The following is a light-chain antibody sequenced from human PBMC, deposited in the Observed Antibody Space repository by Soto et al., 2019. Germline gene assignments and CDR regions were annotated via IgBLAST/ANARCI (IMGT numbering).Light chain of an antibody. Sequence: QSALTQPPSASGSPGQSVTISCTGTSSDVGGYNYVSWYQQHPGKAPKFMIYEVSKRPSGVADRFSGSKSGNTASLTVSGLQADDEADYYCSSYADSNNPVIFGGGTKLTVL. CDR1: SSDVGGYNY. CDR3: SSYADSNNPVI. J-gene: IGLJ2*01. CDR2: EVS. V-gene: IGLV2-8*01.